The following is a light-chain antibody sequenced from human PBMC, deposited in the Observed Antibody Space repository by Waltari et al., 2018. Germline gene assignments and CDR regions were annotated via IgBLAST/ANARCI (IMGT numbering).Light chain of an antibody. Sequence: QLVLTQSPSASASLGASVKLTCTMSSGHSSNVIAWLQQQPEKGPRYLMKVNSDGSHSKGDEIPDRFSGSISGADRYLTISSLQSGDEADYYCQTGGHGTWVFGGGTKLTVL. CDR1: SGHSSNV. V-gene: IGLV4-69*01. CDR2: VNSDGSH. J-gene: IGLJ3*02. CDR3: QTGGHGTWV.